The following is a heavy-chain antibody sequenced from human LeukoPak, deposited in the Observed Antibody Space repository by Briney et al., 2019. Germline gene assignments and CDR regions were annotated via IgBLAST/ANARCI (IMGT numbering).Heavy chain of an antibody. Sequence: PSETLPLTCTVSGGSISSYYWSWIRQPPGKGLEWIGYIYYSGSTNYNPSLKSRVTISVDTSKNQFSLKLSSVTAADAAVYYCARVGRGYSGYDPYYFDYWGQGTLVTVSS. V-gene: IGHV4-59*01. CDR2: IYYSGST. D-gene: IGHD5-12*01. CDR1: GGSISSYY. CDR3: ARVGRGYSGYDPYYFDY. J-gene: IGHJ4*02.